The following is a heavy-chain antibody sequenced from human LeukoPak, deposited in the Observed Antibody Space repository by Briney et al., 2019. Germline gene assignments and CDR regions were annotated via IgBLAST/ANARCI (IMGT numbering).Heavy chain of an antibody. J-gene: IGHJ4*02. CDR3: AEAQGTYYYDSSGYYSDY. V-gene: IGHV3-23*01. CDR1: GFTFSSYA. CDR2: ISGSGGST. D-gene: IGHD3-22*01. Sequence: PGGSLRLSCAASGFTFSSYAMSWVRQAPGKGLEWVSAISGSGGSTYYADSVKGRFTISRDNSKNTLYLQMNSLRAEDTAVYYCAEAQGTYYYDSSGYYSDYWGQGTLVTVSS.